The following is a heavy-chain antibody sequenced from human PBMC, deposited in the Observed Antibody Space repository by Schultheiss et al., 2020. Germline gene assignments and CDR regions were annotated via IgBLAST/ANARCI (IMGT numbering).Heavy chain of an antibody. J-gene: IGHJ4*02. CDR2: IRYDGSNK. Sequence: GESLKISCAASGFTFSSYGMHWVRQAPGKGLEWVAFIRYDGSNKYYADSVKGRFTISRDNSKNTLYLQMNSLRAEDTAVYYCAKDLKTYHLGSGTYFDYWGQGTLVTVSS. V-gene: IGHV3-30*02. D-gene: IGHD3-10*01. CDR1: GFTFSSYG. CDR3: AKDLKTYHLGSGTYFDY.